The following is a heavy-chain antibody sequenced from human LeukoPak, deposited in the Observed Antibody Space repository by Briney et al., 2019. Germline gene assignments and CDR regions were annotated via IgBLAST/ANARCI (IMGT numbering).Heavy chain of an antibody. J-gene: IGHJ5*02. V-gene: IGHV1-2*02. CDR3: ARGRRITLPRGWFDP. Sequence: ASVKVSCKASGYTFTGYYMHWVRQAPGQGLEWMGWINPNSGGTKYTQKFQGRVTMTRDTSIRTFYMELTRLTSDDTAVYYCARGRRITLPRGWFDPWGQGSLVTVSS. CDR1: GYTFTGYY. CDR2: INPNSGGT. D-gene: IGHD3-3*01.